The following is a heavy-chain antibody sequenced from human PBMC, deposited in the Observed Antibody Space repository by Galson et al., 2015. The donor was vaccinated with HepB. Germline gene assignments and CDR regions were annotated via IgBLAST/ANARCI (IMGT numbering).Heavy chain of an antibody. CDR2: IWYDGSNK. D-gene: IGHD5-24*01. CDR1: GFTFSSYG. V-gene: IGHV3-33*01. J-gene: IGHJ3*02. Sequence: SLRLSCAASGFTFSSYGMHWVRQAPGKGLEWVAVIWYDGSNKYYADSVKGRFTISRDNSKNTLYLQMNSLRAEDTAVYYCARGDWHVEAFDIWGQGTMVTVSS. CDR3: ARGDWHVEAFDI.